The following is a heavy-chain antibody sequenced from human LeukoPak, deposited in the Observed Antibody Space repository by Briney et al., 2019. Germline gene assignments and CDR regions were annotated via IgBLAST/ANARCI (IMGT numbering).Heavy chain of an antibody. CDR2: INPNSGDT. V-gene: IGHV1-2*06. CDR1: GYTLTGYY. CDR3: ARGGYVIVRDWFDP. J-gene: IGHJ5*02. Sequence: ASVKVSCKASGYTLTGYYTHWVRQAPGQGLEWMGRINPNSGDTKYAQKFQGRVTLTRDTSMNTAYMDLSRLRSDDTAIYYCARGGYVIVRDWFDPRGQGTLVTVSS. D-gene: IGHD3-16*01.